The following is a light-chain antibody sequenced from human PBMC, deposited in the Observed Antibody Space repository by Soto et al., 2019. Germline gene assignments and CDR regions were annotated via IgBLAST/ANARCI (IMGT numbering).Light chain of an antibody. CDR1: QSVSSY. J-gene: IGKJ2*01. V-gene: IGKV3-11*01. CDR3: QQRRNWPPMYT. Sequence: EIVLTQSPATLSLSPGERATLSCRASQSVSSYLAWYQQKPGQAPRLLIYDASNRATGIPARFSGSGSGTDFTLTLSSLEPEDVAVYYCQQRRNWPPMYTFGQGTKLEIK. CDR2: DAS.